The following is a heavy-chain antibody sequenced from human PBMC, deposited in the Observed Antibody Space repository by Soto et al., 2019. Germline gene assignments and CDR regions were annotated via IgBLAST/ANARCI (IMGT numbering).Heavy chain of an antibody. CDR3: ARARIDY. CDR2: ISPEGSET. J-gene: IGHJ4*02. V-gene: IGHV3-7*03. Sequence: EVQLVESGGGLVQPGGSLRLSCAVSGFIFGDYWMTWARQAPGKGLEWVATISPEGSETYYVDSLKGRFTISRDNAKNSLYLQMISLRAEDTALYYCARARIDYWGRGTLITVSS. CDR1: GFIFGDYW.